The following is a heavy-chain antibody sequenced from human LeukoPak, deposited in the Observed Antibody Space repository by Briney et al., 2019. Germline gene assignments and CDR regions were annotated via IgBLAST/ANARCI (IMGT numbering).Heavy chain of an antibody. Sequence: GASVKVSCKASGYTFTSYYMHWVRQAPGQGLEWMGGIIPIFGTANYAQKFQGRVTITTDESTSTAYMELSSLRSEDTAVYYCARVHYYGSGSSNWFDPWGQGTLVTVSS. CDR3: ARVHYYGSGSSNWFDP. V-gene: IGHV1-69*05. J-gene: IGHJ5*02. CDR2: IIPIFGTA. D-gene: IGHD3-10*01. CDR1: GYTFTSYY.